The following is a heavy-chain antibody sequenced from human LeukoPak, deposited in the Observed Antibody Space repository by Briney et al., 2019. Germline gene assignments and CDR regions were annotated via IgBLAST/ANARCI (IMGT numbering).Heavy chain of an antibody. J-gene: IGHJ6*02. D-gene: IGHD1-26*01. CDR3: ARAFGAGFSGGMDV. CDR2: INHSGST. CDR1: GGSFSGYY. V-gene: IGHV4-34*01. Sequence: TSETLSLTCAVYGGSFSGYYWSWIRQPPGKGLEWIGEINHSGSTNYNPSLKSRVTISVDTSKNQFSLKLSSVTAADTAVYYCARAFGAGFSGGMDVWGQGTTVTVSS.